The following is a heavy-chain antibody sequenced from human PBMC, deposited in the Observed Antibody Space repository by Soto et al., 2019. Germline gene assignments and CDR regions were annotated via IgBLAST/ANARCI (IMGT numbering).Heavy chain of an antibody. CDR2: FDPEDGET. J-gene: IGHJ4*02. D-gene: IGHD6-19*01. CDR3: ATDLLSSGKFDY. V-gene: IGHV1-24*01. CDR1: GYTLTELS. Sequence: GASVKVSCKVSGYTLTELSMHWVRQAPGKGLEWMGGFDPEDGETIYAQKFQGRVTMTEDTSTDTAYMELSSLRSEDTAVYYRATDLLSSGKFDYWGQGTLVTVSS.